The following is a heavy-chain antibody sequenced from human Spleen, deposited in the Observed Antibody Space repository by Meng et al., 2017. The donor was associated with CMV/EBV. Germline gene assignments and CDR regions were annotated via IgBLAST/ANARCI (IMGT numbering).Heavy chain of an antibody. Sequence: KVSCKASGGTFSNYVISWVRQAPGQGLEWMGGIIPICGIGNYAQNFQGRVTISADKSTSTAYMELSSLRSEDTAVYYCARDREGWFDPWGQGTLVTVSS. CDR2: IIPICGIG. CDR1: GGTFSNYV. CDR3: ARDREGWFDP. J-gene: IGHJ5*02. V-gene: IGHV1-69*17.